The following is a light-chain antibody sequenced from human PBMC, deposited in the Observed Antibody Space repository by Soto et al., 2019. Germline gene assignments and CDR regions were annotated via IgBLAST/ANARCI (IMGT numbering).Light chain of an antibody. CDR2: RAS. Sequence: ILMTQSPATVSVSPGESATLSCRASQNIYYNVAWYQQRPGQAPRLLIYRASTRATGVPARFSGSGSGTEFTLTISSLQPEDFTVYSCLQYHNLWAFSQGTKVEI. CDR3: LQYHNLWA. V-gene: IGKV3-15*01. J-gene: IGKJ1*01. CDR1: QNIYYN.